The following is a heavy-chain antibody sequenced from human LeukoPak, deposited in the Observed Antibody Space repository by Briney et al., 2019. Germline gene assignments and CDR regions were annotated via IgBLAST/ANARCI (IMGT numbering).Heavy chain of an antibody. D-gene: IGHD5-18*01. CDR1: GGSISSYY. J-gene: IGHJ4*02. V-gene: IGHV4-59*08. Sequence: PSETLSLTCTVSGGSISSYYWSWIRQPPGKGLEWIGYIYYSGSTNYNPSLKSRVTISVDTSKNQFSLKLSSVTAADTAVYYCARRGYSYGNYYFDYWGQGTLVTVSS. CDR3: ARRGYSYGNYYFDY. CDR2: IYYSGST.